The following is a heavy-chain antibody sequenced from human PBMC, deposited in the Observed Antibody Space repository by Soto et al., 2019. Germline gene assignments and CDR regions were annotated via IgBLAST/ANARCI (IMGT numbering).Heavy chain of an antibody. CDR1: GDSVPSNSAA. V-gene: IGHV6-1*01. CDR2: TYYRSKWYN. Sequence: SQTLSLICVISGDSVPSNSAAWKWIRKSPSRGLEWLGRTYYRSKWYNDYAGSVKSRITINPDTSKNQFSLQLNSVTPEDTAVYYCARDAAVGYCSSASCYDYYYYGMDVWGQGTTVTVSS. CDR3: ARDAAVGYCSSASCYDYYYYGMDV. J-gene: IGHJ6*02. D-gene: IGHD2-2*01.